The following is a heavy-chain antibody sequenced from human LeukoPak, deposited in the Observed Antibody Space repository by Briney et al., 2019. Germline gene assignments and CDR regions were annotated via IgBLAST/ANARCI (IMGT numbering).Heavy chain of an antibody. CDR1: GGSISSGGYY. J-gene: IGHJ4*02. Sequence: SETLSLTCTVSGGSISSGGYYWSWIRQHPGTGLEWIGYIYYSGSTYYNPSLKSRVTISVDTSKNQFSLTLSSVTAADTAVYYCARGRYCSSTSCYISGQYYFDYWGQGTLVTVSS. D-gene: IGHD2-2*02. V-gene: IGHV4-31*03. CDR2: IYYSGST. CDR3: ARGRYCSSTSCYISGQYYFDY.